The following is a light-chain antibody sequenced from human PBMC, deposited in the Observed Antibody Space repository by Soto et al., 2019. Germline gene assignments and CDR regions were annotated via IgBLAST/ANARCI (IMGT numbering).Light chain of an antibody. V-gene: IGLV1-47*01. J-gene: IGLJ3*02. Sequence: SVLTQPPSVSGTPGQRVTLFCSGRSSNIGSHYVYWYQQLPGRAPKNLIFKSDQRPSGVPDRFSGSKSGTTASVAISGLRSEDEASYYCSSWDNDLTAWVFGGGTKLTVL. CDR2: KSD. CDR3: SSWDNDLTAWV. CDR1: SSNIGSHY.